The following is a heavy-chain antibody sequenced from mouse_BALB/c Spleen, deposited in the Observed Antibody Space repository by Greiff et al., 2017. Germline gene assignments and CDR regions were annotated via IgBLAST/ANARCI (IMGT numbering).Heavy chain of an antibody. J-gene: IGHJ4*01. CDR3: ARDGGLRRGDY. V-gene: IGHV1-4*02. D-gene: IGHD2-2*01. CDR1: GYTFTSYT. CDR2: INPSSGYT. Sequence: VQLQQSAAELARPGASVKMSCKASGYTFTSYTMHWVKQRPGQGLEWIGYINPSSGYTEYNQKFKDKTTLTADKSSSTAYMQLSSLTSEDSAVYYCARDGGLRRGDYWGQGTSVTVSS.